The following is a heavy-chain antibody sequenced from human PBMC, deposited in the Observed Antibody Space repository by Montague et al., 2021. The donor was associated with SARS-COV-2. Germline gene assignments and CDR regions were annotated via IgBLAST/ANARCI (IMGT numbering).Heavy chain of an antibody. J-gene: IGHJ6*02. CDR1: GGSLNNYF. V-gene: IGHV4-59*12. Sequence: SETLSLTCTVSGGSLNNYFWSWIRQPPGKGLEWVGYISDGGSTKYNPSLQSRVTISVDTARNQFSLKLLSVTAADTAVYYCARERSADYYDGSGYHSYKYGMDVWGQGTTVTVSS. D-gene: IGHD3-22*01. CDR2: ISDGGST. CDR3: ARERSADYYDGSGYHSYKYGMDV.